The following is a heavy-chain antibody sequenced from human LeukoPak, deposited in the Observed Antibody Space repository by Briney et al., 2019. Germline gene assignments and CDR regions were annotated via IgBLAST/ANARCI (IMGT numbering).Heavy chain of an antibody. Sequence: KPSETLSLTCTVSGGSISSYYWSWIRQPPGKGLEWIGYTYYSGSTNYNPSLKSRVTISVDTSKNQFSLKLSSVTAADTAVYYCASQDIAAAGTGAFDIWGQGTMVTVSS. CDR1: GGSISSYY. CDR3: ASQDIAAAGTGAFDI. D-gene: IGHD6-13*01. V-gene: IGHV4-59*08. J-gene: IGHJ3*02. CDR2: TYYSGST.